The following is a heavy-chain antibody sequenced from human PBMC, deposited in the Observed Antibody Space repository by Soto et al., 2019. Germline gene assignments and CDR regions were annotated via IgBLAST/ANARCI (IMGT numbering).Heavy chain of an antibody. CDR1: GGSISSGDYY. V-gene: IGHV4-30-4*01. CDR3: ARVPDYYGTYYFDY. D-gene: IGHD1-26*01. J-gene: IGHJ4*02. CDR2: IYYSGST. Sequence: SETLSLTCTVSGGSISSGDYYWSWIRQPPGKGLEWIGYIYYSGSTYYNPSLKSRVTISVDTSKNQFSLKLSSVTAADTAVYYCARVPDYYGTYYFDYWGQGTLVTVSS.